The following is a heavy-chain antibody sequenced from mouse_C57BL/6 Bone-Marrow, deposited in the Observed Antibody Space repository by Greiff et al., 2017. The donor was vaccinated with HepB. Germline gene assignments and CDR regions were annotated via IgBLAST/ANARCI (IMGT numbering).Heavy chain of an antibody. CDR1: GYTFTSYW. D-gene: IGHD1-1*01. Sequence: QVQLQQPGAELVKPGASVKLSCKASGYTFTSYWMHWVKQRPGQGLEWIGMIHTNSGSTNYNEKFKSKATLTVDKSSSTAYMQLSSLTSEDSAVYYCAGYYGSSYGWFAYWGQGTLVTVSA. CDR2: IHTNSGST. J-gene: IGHJ3*01. V-gene: IGHV1-64*01. CDR3: AGYYGSSYGWFAY.